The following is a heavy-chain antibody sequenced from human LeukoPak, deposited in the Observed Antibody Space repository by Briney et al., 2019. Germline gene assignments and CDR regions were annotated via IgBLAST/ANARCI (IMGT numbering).Heavy chain of an antibody. V-gene: IGHV3-13*04. J-gene: IGHJ5*02. CDR3: TRDGDDYYDST. D-gene: IGHD3-22*01. CDR2: IGTAGDT. CDR1: GFTLSSYW. Sequence: QTGGSLRLSCVASGFTLSSYWMHWVRQPTGKSLEWVSRIGTAGDTNYPDSVKGRFTISRENAKNSLYLQIDSLRAGDTAVYYYTRDGDDYYDSTWGQGTLVTVSS.